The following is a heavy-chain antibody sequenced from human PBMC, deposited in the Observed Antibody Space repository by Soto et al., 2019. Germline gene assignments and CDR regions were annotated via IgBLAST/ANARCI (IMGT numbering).Heavy chain of an antibody. Sequence: SETLSLTCTVSGGSISSYYWSWIRQPPGKGLEWIGYIYYSGSTNYNPSLKSRVTISVDTSKNQFSLKLSSVTAADTAVYYCARGPSKVWDYYYYMDVWGKGTTVTVSS. CDR2: IYYSGST. V-gene: IGHV4-59*08. CDR3: ARGPSKVWDYYYYMDV. J-gene: IGHJ6*03. D-gene: IGHD1-20*01. CDR1: GGSISSYY.